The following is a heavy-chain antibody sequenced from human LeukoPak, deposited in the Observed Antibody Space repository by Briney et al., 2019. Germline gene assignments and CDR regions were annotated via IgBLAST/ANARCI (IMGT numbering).Heavy chain of an antibody. Sequence: WASVKLSCKASGYTFSGYYVHWVRQAPGHGLEWMGWINPNTGGTTYAQKFQGRVTMTRDTSISTAYMELSRLRSDDTAVYYCARDYHDSSGHTYYFDNWGQGTLVTVSS. CDR3: ARDYHDSSGHTYYFDN. V-gene: IGHV1-2*02. CDR2: INPNTGGT. CDR1: GYTFSGYY. J-gene: IGHJ4*02. D-gene: IGHD3-22*01.